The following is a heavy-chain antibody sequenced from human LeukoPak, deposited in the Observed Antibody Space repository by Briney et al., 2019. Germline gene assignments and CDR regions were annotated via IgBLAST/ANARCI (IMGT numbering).Heavy chain of an antibody. CDR3: ARGWYNWNGVDY. V-gene: IGHV1-8*01. CDR2: MNPNSGNT. CDR1: GYTLTELS. J-gene: IGHJ4*02. Sequence: ASVKVSCKVSGYTLTELSMHWVRQATGQGLEWMGWMNPNSGNTGYAQKFQGRVTMTRNTSISTAYMELSSLRSEDTAVYYCARGWYNWNGVDYWGQGTLVTVSS. D-gene: IGHD1-20*01.